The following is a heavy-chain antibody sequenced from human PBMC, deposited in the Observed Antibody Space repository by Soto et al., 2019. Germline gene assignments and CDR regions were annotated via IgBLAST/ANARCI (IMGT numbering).Heavy chain of an antibody. CDR3: ARTYYDFWRGDYYYYMDV. Sequence: LSLTCTVSGGSISSYYWSWIRQPPGKGLEWIGYIYYSGSTNYNPSLKSRVTISVDTSKNQFSLKLSSVTAADTAVYYCARTYYDFWRGDYYYYMDVWGKGTTVTVSS. CDR1: GGSISSYY. D-gene: IGHD3-3*01. CDR2: IYYSGST. J-gene: IGHJ6*03. V-gene: IGHV4-59*01.